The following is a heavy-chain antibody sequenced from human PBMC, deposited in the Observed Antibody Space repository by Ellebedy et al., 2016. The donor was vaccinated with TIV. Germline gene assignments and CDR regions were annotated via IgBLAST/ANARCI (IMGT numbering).Heavy chain of an antibody. V-gene: IGHV3-30*04. J-gene: IGHJ4*02. CDR3: ARERPGFYDILIGEKTFDY. D-gene: IGHD3-9*01. CDR1: GFTFTTYA. CDR2: ISHDGASK. Sequence: PGGSLRLSCAASGFTFTTYAMHWVRQAPGKGLEWVALISHDGASKYYADSIKGRFTISRDNSKNTLYLQMNSLRGEDTAVYYCARERPGFYDILIGEKTFDYWGQGTLVTVSS.